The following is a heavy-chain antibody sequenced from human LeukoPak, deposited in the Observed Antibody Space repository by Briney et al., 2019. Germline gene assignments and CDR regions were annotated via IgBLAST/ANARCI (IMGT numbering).Heavy chain of an antibody. Sequence: SETLSLTCTVSGDSISSYYWNWIRQPAGKGLEWIGRMYISGRTKYNPSLRSRVTMSADTSKNQFSLKLSSVTAADTAVYYCASSSSSWVDYWGQGTLVTVSS. D-gene: IGHD6-13*01. CDR3: ASSSSSWVDY. CDR2: MYISGRT. CDR1: GDSISSYY. V-gene: IGHV4-4*07. J-gene: IGHJ4*02.